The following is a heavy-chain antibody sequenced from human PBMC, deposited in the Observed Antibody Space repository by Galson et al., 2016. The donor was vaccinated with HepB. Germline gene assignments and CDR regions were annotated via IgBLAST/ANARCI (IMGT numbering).Heavy chain of an antibody. J-gene: IGHJ4*02. CDR1: GYSFTNYW. CDR3: AKLRLGDPRPFEY. D-gene: IGHD3-16*01. CDR2: IYPGDSDT. V-gene: IGHV5-51*01. Sequence: QSGAEVKKPGESLKISCKASGYSFTNYWIGWVRQMPGKGLEWMGIIYPGDSDTRYSPSFQGQVTISADKSIRTAYLQWSSLKASDTAMYFCAKLRLGDPRPFEYWGQGTLVTVSS.